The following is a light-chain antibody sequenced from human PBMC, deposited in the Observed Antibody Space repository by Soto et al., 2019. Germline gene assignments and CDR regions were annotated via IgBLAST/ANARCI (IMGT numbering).Light chain of an antibody. CDR1: SSNVGNNA. Sequence: QSVLTQPPSVSEAPRQRVTISCSGSSSNVGNNAVNWYQQLPGKAPKLLIYYDDLLPSGVSDRFSGSKSGTSASLAISGLPAEDEGDYYCAVWDDSLNGVVFGGGTKLTVL. V-gene: IGLV1-36*01. CDR2: YDD. J-gene: IGLJ2*01. CDR3: AVWDDSLNGVV.